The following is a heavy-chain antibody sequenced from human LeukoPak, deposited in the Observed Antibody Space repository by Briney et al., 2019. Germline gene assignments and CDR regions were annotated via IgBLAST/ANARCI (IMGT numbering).Heavy chain of an antibody. CDR1: GGSISTYY. CDR2: VYYSGST. D-gene: IGHD2-8*01. J-gene: IGHJ5*01. Sequence: SETLSPTCTVSGGSISTYYWSWTRQPPGKGLEWIGYVYYSGSTNYNPSLKSRVTISVDTSRNQFFLKLSSVTAADTAVYYCALAPNSNWFDFWGQGVLVTVSS. V-gene: IGHV4-59*08. CDR3: ALAPNSNWFDF.